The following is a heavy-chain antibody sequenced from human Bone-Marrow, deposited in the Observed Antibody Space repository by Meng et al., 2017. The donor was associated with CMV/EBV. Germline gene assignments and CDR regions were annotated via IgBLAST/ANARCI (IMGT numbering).Heavy chain of an antibody. Sequence: ASVDLYYWSWIRQPAGRRLEWIERISPSGNADCIPSLRSRLTLSRDTSKNQLSLRLNSLTAADTAVYYCARAYYDSLSGYYDWYFDLWGRGTLVTVSS. V-gene: IGHV4-4*07. CDR3: ARAYYDSLSGYYDWYFDL. CDR1: ASVDLYY. J-gene: IGHJ2*01. D-gene: IGHD3-3*01. CDR2: ISPSGNA.